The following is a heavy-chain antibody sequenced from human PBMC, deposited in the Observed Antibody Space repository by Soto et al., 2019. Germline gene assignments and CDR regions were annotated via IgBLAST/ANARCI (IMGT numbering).Heavy chain of an antibody. CDR2: ISRDGSHK. D-gene: IGHD1-26*01. V-gene: IGHV3-30*04. J-gene: IGHJ4*02. CDR1: GFTFRNYA. Sequence: GGSLRLSCAASGFTFRNYAIHWVRQAPGKGLEWVAVISRDGSHKYYLDSVKGRFTISRDNSKDTVNLLMNSLRDDDSAMYYCARSRNSAVADSFDFWGQGTLVTVS. CDR3: ARSRNSAVADSFDF.